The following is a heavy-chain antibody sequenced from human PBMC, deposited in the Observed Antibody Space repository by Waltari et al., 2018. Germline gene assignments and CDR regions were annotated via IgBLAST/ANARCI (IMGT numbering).Heavy chain of an antibody. CDR2: INPNSGGT. Sequence: SVKVSCKASGYTFTGYYMHWVRQAPGQGLEWIGWINPNSGGTNYAQKFQGRVTMTRDTSISTAYMELSRLSSDDTAVYYCAREDDGDCSSTSCQSYWYFDLWGRGTLVTVSS. CDR1: GYTFTGYY. CDR3: AREDDGDCSSTSCQSYWYFDL. J-gene: IGHJ2*01. D-gene: IGHD2-2*01. V-gene: IGHV1-2*02.